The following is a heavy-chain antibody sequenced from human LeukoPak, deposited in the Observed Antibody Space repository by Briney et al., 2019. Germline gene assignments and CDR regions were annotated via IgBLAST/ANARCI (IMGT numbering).Heavy chain of an antibody. CDR1: GGSISSGDYY. J-gene: IGHJ4*02. CDR2: IYYSGST. CDR3: ARERRNLWFGELTFDY. V-gene: IGHV4-30-4*01. Sequence: SETLSLTCTVSGGSISSGDYYWSWIRQLPGKGLEWIGYIYYSGSTYYNPSLKSRVTISVDTSKNQFSLKLSSVTAADTAVYYCARERRNLWFGELTFDYWGQGTLVTVSS. D-gene: IGHD3-10*01.